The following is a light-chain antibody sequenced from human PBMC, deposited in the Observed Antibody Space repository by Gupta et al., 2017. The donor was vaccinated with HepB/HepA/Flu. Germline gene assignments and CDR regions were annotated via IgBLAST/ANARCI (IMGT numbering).Light chain of an antibody. CDR2: EVS. CDR3: SSYVGTNKGV. CDR1: SSDIGNYNY. J-gene: IGLJ3*02. V-gene: IGLV2-8*01. Sequence: QSALTQPPSASGSPGQSVTISCPGTSSDIGNYNYVSWYQQHPGKAPKIMIYEVSKRPSGVPDRFSGSKSGNTASLTVSGLQAEDEAYYYCSSYVGTNKGVFGGGTKLTVI.